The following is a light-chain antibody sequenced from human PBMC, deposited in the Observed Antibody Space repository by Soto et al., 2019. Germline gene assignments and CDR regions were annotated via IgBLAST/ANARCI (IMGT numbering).Light chain of an antibody. Sequence: DIQMTQSPSALYASVRDRVIITCRASQSIGSRLNLYQQKPGSAPKLLIYGVSTLESGVPSRFTGSGSGTDFTLTVSSLQVEDFATYYCQQTDSIPRTFGQGTKVDI. CDR3: QQTDSIPRT. CDR2: GVS. CDR1: QSIGSR. V-gene: IGKV1-39*01. J-gene: IGKJ1*01.